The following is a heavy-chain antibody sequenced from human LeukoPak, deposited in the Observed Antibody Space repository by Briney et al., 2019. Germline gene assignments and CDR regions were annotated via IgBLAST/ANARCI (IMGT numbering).Heavy chain of an antibody. V-gene: IGHV3-23*01. Sequence: PGGSLRLSCAASGFTFSDYAMSWVRQVPGKGLEWVSTLSGSGTTTFYANSVKGRFTISRDSSKNTLYLQMNSLRAADTALYYCTQNYDTVGYSSSDYWGPGTLGTLSS. CDR3: TQNYDTVGYSSSDY. CDR1: GFTFSDYA. J-gene: IGHJ4*02. CDR2: LSGSGTTT. D-gene: IGHD3-22*01.